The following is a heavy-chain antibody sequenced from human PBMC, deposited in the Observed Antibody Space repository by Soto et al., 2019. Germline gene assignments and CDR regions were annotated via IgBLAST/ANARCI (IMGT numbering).Heavy chain of an antibody. D-gene: IGHD2-2*02. J-gene: IGHJ4*02. CDR2: IIYSDST. CDR1: GASISRGDYY. CDR3: AISENLDTGGFDY. V-gene: IGHV4-30-4*01. Sequence: SETLSLTCTVSGASISRGDYYWGWIRQPPGKGLEWIGYIIYSDSTYYNPSLESRLTISIDTSRNHCCLKLSSVTAADRALYYCAISENLDTGGFDYWGQGTLVTVSS.